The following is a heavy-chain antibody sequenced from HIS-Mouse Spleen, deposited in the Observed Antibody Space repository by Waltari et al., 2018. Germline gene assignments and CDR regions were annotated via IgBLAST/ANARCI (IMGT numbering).Heavy chain of an antibody. V-gene: IGHV1-2*02. CDR2: INPNRGGT. CDR1: GYTFTGYY. D-gene: IGHD2-8*01. Sequence: QVQLVQSGAEVKKPGASVKVSCKASGYTFTGYYMHWVRQAPGQGLGWMGWINPNRGGTNYAQKFQGRVTMTRDTSISTAYMELSRLRSDDTAVYYCARDYCTNGVCYTSAFDIWGQGTMVTVSS. CDR3: ARDYCTNGVCYTSAFDI. J-gene: IGHJ3*02.